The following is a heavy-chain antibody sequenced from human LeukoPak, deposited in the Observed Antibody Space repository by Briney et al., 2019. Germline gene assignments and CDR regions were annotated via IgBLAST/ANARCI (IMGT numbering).Heavy chain of an antibody. V-gene: IGHV3-23*01. CDR1: GFTFSSHA. J-gene: IGHJ4*02. Sequence: GGSLRLSCAASGFTFSSHAMSWVCQPPRKGQELDSLIRGSSDVIEYADPVRGRFTISRDNSKNTVSLQLNNLRAEDTALYYCAKGQSASSTFDCWGQGTLVTVSS. CDR3: AKGQSASSTFDC. CDR2: IRGSSDVI.